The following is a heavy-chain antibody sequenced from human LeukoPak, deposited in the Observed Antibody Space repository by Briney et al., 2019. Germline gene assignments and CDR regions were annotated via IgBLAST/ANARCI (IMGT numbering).Heavy chain of an antibody. CDR1: GGSISTYY. V-gene: IGHV4-4*07. CDR2: TNSNGNT. CDR3: ARGIGGGYSYGYNWFDP. Sequence: PESLSLICTVSGGSISTYYWSWIRQPAGKGPEWIGRTNSNGNTNYNPSLKSRVSMSVDTSKNHFSLNVSSVTAADTAVYYCARGIGGGYSYGYNWFDPWGQGTLVTVSP. D-gene: IGHD5-18*01. J-gene: IGHJ5*02.